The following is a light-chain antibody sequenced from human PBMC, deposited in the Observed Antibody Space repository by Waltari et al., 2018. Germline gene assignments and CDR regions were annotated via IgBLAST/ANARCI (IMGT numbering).Light chain of an antibody. V-gene: IGLV1-44*01. CDR3: AAWDDSLNTYV. CDR2: SSN. Sequence: QSVLTQPPSASGTPGQRVTISCSGSSSNIGRTTVNWYQQLPGTAPKLLIYSSNNRPSGVPDRFSGSKSGTSAPLAISGLQSEDEGDYHCAAWDDSLNTYVFGIGTKVTVL. CDR1: SSNIGRTT. J-gene: IGLJ1*01.